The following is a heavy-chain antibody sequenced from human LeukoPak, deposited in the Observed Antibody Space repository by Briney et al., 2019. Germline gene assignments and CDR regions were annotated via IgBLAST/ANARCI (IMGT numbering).Heavy chain of an antibody. J-gene: IGHJ4*02. V-gene: IGHV3-33*01. CDR1: GFSLSTYG. CDR2: IWYDGTSK. Sequence: GGSLRLSCAASGFSLSTYGVPWVRQAPGKGLEWVAVIWYDGTSKDYADSVKGRFTFSRDNSKNTLYLQMNSLTVEDTAVYYCARSQSSSLIDYWGQGTLVTVSS. CDR3: ARSQSSSLIDY. D-gene: IGHD6-13*01.